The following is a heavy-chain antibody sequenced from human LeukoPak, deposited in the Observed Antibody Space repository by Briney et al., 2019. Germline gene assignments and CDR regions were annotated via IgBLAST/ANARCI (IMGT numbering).Heavy chain of an antibody. J-gene: IGHJ6*03. Sequence: GASVKVSCKASGYTFTSNGISWLRQAPGQGLEWMGWISAYNGNTNYAQKLQGRVTMTTDTSTSTAYMELRSLRSDDTAVYYCARVGYLWFGELLQGYYYYYMDVWGKGTTVTISS. D-gene: IGHD3-10*01. CDR1: GYTFTSNG. V-gene: IGHV1-18*01. CDR3: ARVGYLWFGELLQGYYYYYMDV. CDR2: ISAYNGNT.